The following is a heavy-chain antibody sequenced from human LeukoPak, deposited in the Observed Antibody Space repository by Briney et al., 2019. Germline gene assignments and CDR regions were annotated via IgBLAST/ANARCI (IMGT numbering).Heavy chain of an antibody. V-gene: IGHV3-33*06. D-gene: IGHD3-16*01. CDR1: GFTFNSYG. CDR3: AKDRKWFWGYYYYMDV. J-gene: IGHJ6*03. CDR2: IWYDGSNK. Sequence: QPGRSLRLSCAASGFTFNSYGMHWVRQAPGKGLEWVAFIWYDGSNKYYADSVKDRFTISRDNSKNTLYLQMNSLRAEDTAVYYCAKDRKWFWGYYYYMDVWGKGTTVTVSS.